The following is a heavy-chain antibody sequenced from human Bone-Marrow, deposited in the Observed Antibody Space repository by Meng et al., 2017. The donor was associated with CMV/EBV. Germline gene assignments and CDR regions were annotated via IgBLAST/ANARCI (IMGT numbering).Heavy chain of an antibody. CDR1: GFTFSSYG. CDR3: AKDPAEFAY. CDR2: IQYDGRNQ. Sequence: GESLKISCAASGFTFSSYGIHWVRQAPGKGLEWVAFIQYDGRNQYYTDSVKGRFTISRDNPKNTVYLHMNSLKPEDTAVYYCAKDPAEFAYWGQGTLVTVSP. V-gene: IGHV3-30*02. J-gene: IGHJ4*02.